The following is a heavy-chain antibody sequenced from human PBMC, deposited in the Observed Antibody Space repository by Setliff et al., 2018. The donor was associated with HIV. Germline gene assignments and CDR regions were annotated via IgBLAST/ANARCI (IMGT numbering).Heavy chain of an antibody. CDR3: HSGYDTEEQSYFDY. Sequence: GGSLRLSCAASGFTFDRYWMHRVRQAPGKGLVWVSRVNSDGSSKTYADSVKDRVTISRDNAKNTLYLQMNSLRVEDTGVYYCHSGYDTEEQSYFDYWGQGTLVAVSS. CDR2: VNSDGSSK. J-gene: IGHJ4*02. V-gene: IGHV3-74*01. D-gene: IGHD5-12*01. CDR1: GFTFDRYW.